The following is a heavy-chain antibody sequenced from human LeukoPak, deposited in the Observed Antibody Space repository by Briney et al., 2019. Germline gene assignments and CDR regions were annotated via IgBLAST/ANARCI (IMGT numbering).Heavy chain of an antibody. CDR2: IIPILGIA. D-gene: IGHD2-2*02. CDR3: AGGRVGRCSSTSCYNYFDY. V-gene: IGHV1-69*04. J-gene: IGHJ4*02. Sequence: ASVKVSCKASGGTFSSYAISWVRQAPGQGLEWMGRIIPILGIANYAQKFQGRVTITADKSTSTAYMELSSLRSEDTAVYYCAGGRVGRCSSTSCYNYFDYWGQGTLVTVSS. CDR1: GGTFSSYA.